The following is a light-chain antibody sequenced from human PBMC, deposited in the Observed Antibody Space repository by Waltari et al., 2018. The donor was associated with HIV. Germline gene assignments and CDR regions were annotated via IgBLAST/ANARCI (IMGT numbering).Light chain of an antibody. V-gene: IGKV1-39*01. J-gene: IGKJ1*01. CDR1: HSVSNY. CDR2: SAS. CDR3: QQSYRIPRT. Sequence: DIQMTQSPSSLSASVRDRVTITCRASHSVSNYLNWYQQKPGKAPKLLIYSASSLQSGVPSRFNGSGSGTHFTLTINDLQPEDFTTYYCQQSYRIPRTFGQGTQVEVK.